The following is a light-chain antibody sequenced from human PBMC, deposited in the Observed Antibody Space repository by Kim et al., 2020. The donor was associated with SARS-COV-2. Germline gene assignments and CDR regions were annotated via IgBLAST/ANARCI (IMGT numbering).Light chain of an antibody. Sequence: QSVLTQSASVSGSPGQSITISCTGTSSDVGGYNYVSWYQQHPGKAPKLMIYDVSNRPSGVSNRFPGSKSGNTASLTISGLQAEDEADYYCSSYTSSSTGVFGGGTQLTVL. CDR2: DVS. CDR1: SSDVGGYNY. CDR3: SSYTSSSTGV. J-gene: IGLJ3*02. V-gene: IGLV2-14*03.